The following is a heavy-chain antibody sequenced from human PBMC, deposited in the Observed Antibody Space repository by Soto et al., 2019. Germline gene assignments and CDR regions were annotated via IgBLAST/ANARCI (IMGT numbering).Heavy chain of an antibody. Sequence: PGGSLRLSCAASGFTFSSYSMNWVRQAPGKGLEWVSSIGSSSSYTYYTDSVKGRFTISRDNAKNSLYLHMNSLRAEDTAMYYCARDLYSFDVWGQGTRVTVAS. D-gene: IGHD1-26*01. CDR1: GFTFSSYS. J-gene: IGHJ4*02. V-gene: IGHV3-21*01. CDR3: ARDLYSFDV. CDR2: IGSSSSYT.